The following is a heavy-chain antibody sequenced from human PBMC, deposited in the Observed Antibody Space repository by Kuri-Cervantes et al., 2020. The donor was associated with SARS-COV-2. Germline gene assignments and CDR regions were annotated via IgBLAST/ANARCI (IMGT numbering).Heavy chain of an antibody. J-gene: IGHJ6*02. D-gene: IGHD3-10*01. CDR1: GFTFSSYA. CDR2: IYSGGSST. Sequence: GESLKISCAASGFTFSSYAMSWVRQAPGKGLEWVSVIYSGGSSTYYADSVMGRFTISRDNSKNTLYLQMNSLRAEDTAVYYCASMVRGNYGMDVWGQGTTVTVSS. V-gene: IGHV3-23*03. CDR3: ASMVRGNYGMDV.